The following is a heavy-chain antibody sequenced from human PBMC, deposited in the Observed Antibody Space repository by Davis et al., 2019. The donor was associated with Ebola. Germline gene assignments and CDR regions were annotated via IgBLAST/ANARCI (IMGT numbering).Heavy chain of an antibody. CDR1: GFTFSSYW. V-gene: IGHV3-7*01. CDR3: ARDPAPGGYCSGGSCFNWFDP. D-gene: IGHD2-15*01. Sequence: GGSLRLSCAASGFTFSSYWMSWVRQAPGKGLEWVANIKQDGSEKYYVDSVKGRFTISRDNAKNSLYLQMNSLRAEDTAVYYCARDPAPGGYCSGGSCFNWFDPWGQGTLVTVSS. J-gene: IGHJ5*02. CDR2: IKQDGSEK.